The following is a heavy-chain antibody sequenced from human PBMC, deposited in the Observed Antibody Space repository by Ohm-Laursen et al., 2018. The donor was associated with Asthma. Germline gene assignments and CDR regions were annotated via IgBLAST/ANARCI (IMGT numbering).Heavy chain of an antibody. D-gene: IGHD4-11*01. Sequence: SLRLSCSASGYTFSRYSIHWVRQIPGKGLEWVASISTASSFIYYADSVRGRFPTSRDNSKNTLYLQMNSLRAEDTAVYYCARNPLGGYSNAGYYFDYWGQGTLVTVSS. V-gene: IGHV3-21*01. CDR3: ARNPLGGYSNAGYYFDY. CDR2: ISTASSFI. CDR1: GYTFSRYS. J-gene: IGHJ4*02.